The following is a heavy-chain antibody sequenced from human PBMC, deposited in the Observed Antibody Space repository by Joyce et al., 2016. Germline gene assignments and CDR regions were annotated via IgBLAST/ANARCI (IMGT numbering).Heavy chain of an antibody. CDR3: TRRNEWNFFLDY. CDR1: GVSFNYKR. D-gene: IGHD1-7*01. CDR2: ITSTGSTR. V-gene: IGHV3-48*02. J-gene: IGHJ4*02. Sequence: EVQLVESGGGLVQSGGSLRLSCAASGVSFNYKRSNWVLQATGKGLEWISYITSTGSTRFYADSVKDRFTISRDNAKNSLYLQVNSLRDEDTAVYYCTRRNEWNFFLDYWGQGTLVTVSS.